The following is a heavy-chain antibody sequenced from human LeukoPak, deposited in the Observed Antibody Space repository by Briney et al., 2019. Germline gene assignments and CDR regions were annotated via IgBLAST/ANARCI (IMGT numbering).Heavy chain of an antibody. V-gene: IGHV3-53*01. D-gene: IGHD2-2*01. CDR3: AARDCSISACSAGVFDF. Sequence: GGSLRLSCAASGLTVSGKHMSWVRQAPGKGLEWVSSIYTGGSTYYADSVQGRFTISRDTTRNTLHLQMNSLRADDTAVYYCAARDCSISACSAGVFDFWGQGTLVTVSS. CDR1: GLTVSGKH. CDR2: IYTGGST. J-gene: IGHJ4*02.